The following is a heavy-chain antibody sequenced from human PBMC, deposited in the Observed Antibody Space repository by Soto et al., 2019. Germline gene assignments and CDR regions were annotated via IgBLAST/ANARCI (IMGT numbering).Heavy chain of an antibody. CDR3: ARVIPGAEACFDP. CDR2: ISAYTDDP. D-gene: IGHD2-2*01. J-gene: IGHJ5*02. V-gene: IGHV1-18*01. CDR1: CNTFTNFG. Sequence: QGQLVQSGAEVKKPGASVKVSCTASCNTFTNFGVTWVRQAPGQGLEWMGWISAYTDDPNYAQKFQGRVTMTIDTSTSTAYLDLRRLTSDDTAVYYCARVIPGAEACFDPCGQGTLVTVSS.